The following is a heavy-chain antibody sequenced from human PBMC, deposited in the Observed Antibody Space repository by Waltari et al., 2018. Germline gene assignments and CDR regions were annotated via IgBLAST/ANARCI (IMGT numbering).Heavy chain of an antibody. CDR2: IYPGDSDT. J-gene: IGHJ5*02. V-gene: IGHV5-51*03. CDR1: GYGFTSYV. Sequence: QLAQAGAEGKKPGGSRKATCKGPGYGFTSYVVAGVRELPGKGLEWMGIIYPGDSDTRYSPSFQGQVTISADKSISTAYLQWSRLKASDTAMYYCARYTVTPSTNWFDPWGQGTLVTVSS. D-gene: IGHD4-17*01. CDR3: ARYTVTPSTNWFDP.